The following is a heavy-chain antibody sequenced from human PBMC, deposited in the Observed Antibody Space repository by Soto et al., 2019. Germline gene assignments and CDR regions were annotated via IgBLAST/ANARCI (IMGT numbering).Heavy chain of an antibody. V-gene: IGHV4-39*01. J-gene: IGHJ3*02. CDR2: IYYSGST. CDR3: ARRLPRIAARDAFDI. CDR1: GGSISSSSYY. D-gene: IGHD6-6*01. Sequence: SETLSLTCTVSGGSISSSSYYWGWIRQPPGKGLEWIGSIYYSGSTYYNPSLKSRVTISVDTSKNQFSLKLSSVTAADTAVYYCARRLPRIAARDAFDIWGQGTMVTVSS.